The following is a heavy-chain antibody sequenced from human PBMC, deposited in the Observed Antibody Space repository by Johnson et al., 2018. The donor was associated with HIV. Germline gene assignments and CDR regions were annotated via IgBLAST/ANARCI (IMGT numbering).Heavy chain of an antibody. CDR3: AREESIVVAIAIHAFDI. V-gene: IGHV3-30*03. J-gene: IGHJ3*02. D-gene: IGHD2-21*01. Sequence: VHLVESGGGLVKPGGSLRLSCAASGFTFSDYYMSWLQAPGKGLEWVAVIQHDGTNKYYADSVKGRFTISRDNSKKTLYLQMNSLRAEDTAVYYCAREESIVVAIAIHAFDIWGQGTMVTVSS. CDR2: IQHDGTNK. CDR1: GFTFSDYY.